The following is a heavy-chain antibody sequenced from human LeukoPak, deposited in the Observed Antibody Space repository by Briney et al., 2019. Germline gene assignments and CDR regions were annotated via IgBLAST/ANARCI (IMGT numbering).Heavy chain of an antibody. CDR3: ARVAAAGSSEDY. J-gene: IGHJ4*02. CDR1: GGTFSSYA. CDR2: IIPILGIA. V-gene: IGHV1-69*04. D-gene: IGHD6-13*01. Sequence: SVKVSCKASGGTFSSYAISWVRQAPGQGLEWMGRIIPILGIANYAQKFQGRVTNTADKSTSTAYMELSSLRSEDTAVYYCARVAAAGSSEDYWGQGTLVTVSS.